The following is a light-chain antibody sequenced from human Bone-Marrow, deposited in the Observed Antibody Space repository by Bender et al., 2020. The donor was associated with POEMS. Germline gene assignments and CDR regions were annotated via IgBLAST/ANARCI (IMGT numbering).Light chain of an antibody. J-gene: IGLJ2*01. V-gene: IGLV2-23*02. CDR2: DVT. Sequence: QSALIQPASVSGSPGQSITISSIGTANDIGTYNLVSWYQQHPGKAPKLIIFDVTKRPSVLCSRFTGSNFGNTASLTISGLQADDEADYYCCSYADPDSVVFGAGTKLTVL. CDR3: CSYADPDSVV. CDR1: ANDIGTYNL.